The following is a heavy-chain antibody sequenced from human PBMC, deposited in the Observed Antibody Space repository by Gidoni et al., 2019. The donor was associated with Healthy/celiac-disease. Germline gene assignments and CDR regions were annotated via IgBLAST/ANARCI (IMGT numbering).Heavy chain of an antibody. CDR2: IYHSGST. D-gene: IGHD6-19*01. CDR1: GGSISSRNW. CDR3: ARASSGWTTLYYFDY. V-gene: IGHV4-4*02. Sequence: QVQLQESGPGLVKPSGTLSLTCAVSGGSISSRNWWSWVRQPPGKGLEWIGEIYHSGSTNYNPSLKRRVTISVDKSKNQFSLKLSSVTAADTAVYYCARASSGWTTLYYFDYWGQGTLVTVSS. J-gene: IGHJ4*02.